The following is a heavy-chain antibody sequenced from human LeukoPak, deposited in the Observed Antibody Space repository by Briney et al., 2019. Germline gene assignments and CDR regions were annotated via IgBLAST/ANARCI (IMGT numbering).Heavy chain of an antibody. CDR3: ARVIGYYDSSGYRGFDY. V-gene: IGHV3-7*01. CDR2: IKQDGSEK. Sequence: PGGSLRLSCAASGFTFSSYWMSWVRQAPGKGLEWVANIKQDGSEKYYVDSVKGRFTISRDNAKNSLYLQMNSLRAEDTAVYYCARVIGYYDSSGYRGFDYWGQGTLVTVSS. D-gene: IGHD3-22*01. CDR1: GFTFSSYW. J-gene: IGHJ4*02.